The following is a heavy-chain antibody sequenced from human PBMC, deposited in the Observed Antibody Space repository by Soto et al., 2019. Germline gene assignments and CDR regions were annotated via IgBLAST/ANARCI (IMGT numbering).Heavy chain of an antibody. CDR1: GYTFTNYW. CDR3: ARYPTLTDYFFHGMDV. D-gene: IGHD4-17*01. Sequence: PGESLKISCQTSGYTFTNYWIGWVRQMPGGGLEWLGLIFPRDFDVRYSPSFEGQVTISADRSISTAYLQWSSLKASDTGMYYCARYPTLTDYFFHGMDVWGQGTTVTVSS. V-gene: IGHV5-51*01. CDR2: IFPRDFDV. J-gene: IGHJ6*02.